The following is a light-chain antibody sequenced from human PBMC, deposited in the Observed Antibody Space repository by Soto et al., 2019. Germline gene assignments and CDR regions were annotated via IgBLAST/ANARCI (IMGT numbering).Light chain of an antibody. CDR1: NIERKS. CDR2: YDN. V-gene: IGLV3-21*04. Sequence: SYELTQPPSVSVAPGKTARITCGGDNIERKSVHWYQQKPGQAPVLVIYYDNDRPSGIPERFSGSNSGSTATLTISRVEAGDEADYYCQVWDTTSDHVVFGGGTKVTVL. J-gene: IGLJ2*01. CDR3: QVWDTTSDHVV.